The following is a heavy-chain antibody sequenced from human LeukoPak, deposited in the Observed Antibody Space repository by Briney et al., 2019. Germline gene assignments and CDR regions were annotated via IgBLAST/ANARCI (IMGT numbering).Heavy chain of an antibody. CDR3: ARDRSGSYSRYYYYGMDV. CDR2: IYYSGST. CDR1: GDSISSYH. V-gene: IGHV4-59*01. J-gene: IGHJ6*02. Sequence: SETLSLTCTVSGDSISSYHWSWIRQPPGKGLEWIGYIYYSGSTSYNPSLKSRVTISVGTSKNQFSLRLSSVTAADTAVYYCARDRSGSYSRYYYYGMDVWGQGTTVTVSS. D-gene: IGHD1-26*01.